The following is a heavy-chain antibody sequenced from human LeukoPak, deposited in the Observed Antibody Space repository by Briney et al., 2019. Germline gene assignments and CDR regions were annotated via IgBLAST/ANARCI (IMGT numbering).Heavy chain of an antibody. V-gene: IGHV4-30-4*01. J-gene: IGHJ4*02. D-gene: IGHD5-18*01. CDR3: ARGGVWLREVDY. CDR1: DGSISSGDYY. CDR2: IYYSGST. Sequence: SQTLSLTCTVSDGSISSGDYYWSWIRQPPGKGLEWIGYIYYSGSTYYNPSLKSRVTISVDTSKNQFSLKLSSVTAADTAVYYCARGGVWLREVDYWGQGTLVTVSS.